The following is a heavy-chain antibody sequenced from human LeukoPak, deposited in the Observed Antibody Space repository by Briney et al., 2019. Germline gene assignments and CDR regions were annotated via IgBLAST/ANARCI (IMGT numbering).Heavy chain of an antibody. D-gene: IGHD6-13*01. CDR2: FDPEDGET. CDR3: ATEGAAGTFGYYYGMDV. J-gene: IGHJ6*04. V-gene: IGHV1-24*01. CDR1: GYTLTELS. Sequence: ASVKVSSKVSGYTLTELSMHWVRQAPGKGLEWMGGFDPEDGETIYAQKFQGRVTMTEDTSTDTAYMELSSLRSEDTAVYYCATEGAAGTFGYYYGMDVWGKGTTVTVSS.